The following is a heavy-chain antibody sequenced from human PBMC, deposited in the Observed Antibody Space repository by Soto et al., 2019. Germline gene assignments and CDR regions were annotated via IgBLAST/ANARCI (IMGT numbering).Heavy chain of an antibody. Sequence: EVQLVESEGGLVQPGGSLIVSCAASGFTFSSYDMHWVRQATGKGLEWVSVIGTTGDTYYPGSVKGRFTISRENAKNSFYLQMNSLRAEDTAVYYCARAAGYSYGSYYYYYGMDVWGQGTTVTVSS. CDR3: ARAAGYSYGSYYYYYGMDV. V-gene: IGHV3-13*01. D-gene: IGHD5-18*01. CDR2: IGTTGDT. J-gene: IGHJ6*02. CDR1: GFTFSSYD.